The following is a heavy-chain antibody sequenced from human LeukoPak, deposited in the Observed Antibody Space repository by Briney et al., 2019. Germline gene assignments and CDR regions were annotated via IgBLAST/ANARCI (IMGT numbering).Heavy chain of an antibody. CDR3: ARAPPSGYNYYYYYYMDV. V-gene: IGHV1-18*01. J-gene: IGHJ6*03. D-gene: IGHD3-3*01. Sequence: ASVKVSCKASGYTFTSYGISWVRQAPGQGLEWMGWISAYNGNTNYAQKLQARVTMTTDTSTSTAYMELRSLRSDDTAVYYCARAPPSGYNYYYYYYMDVWGKGTTVTVSS. CDR1: GYTFTSYG. CDR2: ISAYNGNT.